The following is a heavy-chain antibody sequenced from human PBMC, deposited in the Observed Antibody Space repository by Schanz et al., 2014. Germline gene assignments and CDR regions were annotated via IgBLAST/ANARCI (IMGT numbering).Heavy chain of an antibody. CDR1: GFTVSSNY. Sequence: EVQLVESGGGLVQPGGSLRLSCAASGFTVSSNYMSWVRQAPGKGLEWVSLIDYAGSTNYADSVKGRMTVSRDNSKNTLYLQMNSLRSDDTAVYYCARGGYSSGWYDRDIAHFDYWGQGTLVTVSS. CDR2: IDYAGST. J-gene: IGHJ4*02. CDR3: ARGGYSSGWYDRDIAHFDY. D-gene: IGHD6-19*01. V-gene: IGHV3-66*01.